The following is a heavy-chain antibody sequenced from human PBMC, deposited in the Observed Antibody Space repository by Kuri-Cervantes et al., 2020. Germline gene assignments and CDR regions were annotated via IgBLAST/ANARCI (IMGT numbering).Heavy chain of an antibody. V-gene: IGHV3-30-3*02. CDR1: GFTFSSYA. Sequence: GESLKISCAASGFTFSSYAMHWVRQAPGKGLEWVAVTSYDGSNKYYADSVKGRFTISRDNSKNTLYLQMNSLRAEDTAVYYCAKISGSGSYASRLDYYYYGMDVWGQGTTVTVSS. CDR2: TSYDGSNK. CDR3: AKISGSGSYASRLDYYYYGMDV. D-gene: IGHD3-10*01. J-gene: IGHJ6*02.